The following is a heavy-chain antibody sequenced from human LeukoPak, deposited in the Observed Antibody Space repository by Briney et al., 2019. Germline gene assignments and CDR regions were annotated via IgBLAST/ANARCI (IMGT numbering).Heavy chain of an antibody. CDR1: GGSISSSNFY. CDR3: AKDRKFDWLSPTTFDY. Sequence: PSQTLSLTCTVSGGSISSSNFYWGWIRQPPGKGLEWIGSIYYSGSTYYNPSLKSRVTISVDTSKDQFSLKLSSVTAADTAVYYCAKDRKFDWLSPTTFDYWGQGTLITVSS. CDR2: IYYSGST. D-gene: IGHD3-9*01. V-gene: IGHV4-39*07. J-gene: IGHJ4*02.